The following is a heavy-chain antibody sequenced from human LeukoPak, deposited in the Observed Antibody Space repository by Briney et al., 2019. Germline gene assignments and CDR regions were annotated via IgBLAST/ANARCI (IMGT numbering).Heavy chain of an antibody. D-gene: IGHD1-26*01. CDR2: IYYSGST. J-gene: IGHJ4*02. CDR1: GGSINNNDYF. V-gene: IGHV4-39*07. CDR3: ASVKWDLSFDF. Sequence: SETLSLTCTVSGGSINNNDYFWGWVRQPQGKGLEWIGTIYYSGSTYYNPSLKSRVTISEDTSNKQFFLKLSLVTDADTAVYYCASVKWDLSFDFWGQGTLVSVSS.